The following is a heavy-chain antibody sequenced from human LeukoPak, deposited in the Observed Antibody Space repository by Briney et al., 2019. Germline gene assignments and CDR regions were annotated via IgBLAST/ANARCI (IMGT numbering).Heavy chain of an antibody. Sequence: SETLSLTCTVSGYSISSGYYWGWIRQPPGEGLEWIGSIYHSGSTYYNPSLKSRVTISVDTSKNQFSLKLSSVTAADTAVYYCARCATVTTRRGDWFDPWGQGTLVTVSS. CDR3: ARCATVTTRRGDWFDP. J-gene: IGHJ5*02. D-gene: IGHD4-17*01. V-gene: IGHV4-38-2*02. CDR2: IYHSGST. CDR1: GYSISSGYY.